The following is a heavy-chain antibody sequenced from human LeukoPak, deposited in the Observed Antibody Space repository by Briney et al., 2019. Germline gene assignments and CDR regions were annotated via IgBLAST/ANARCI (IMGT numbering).Heavy chain of an antibody. CDR2: ISYDGSNK. D-gene: IGHD3-3*01. CDR3: ASGGILEWLFPSTYYFDY. J-gene: IGHJ4*02. V-gene: IGHV3-30-3*01. Sequence: GGSLRLSCAASGFTFSSYAMHWVRQAPGKGLEWVAVISYDGSNKYYADSVKGRFSISRDNSKNTLYLQMNSLRAEDTAVYYCASGGILEWLFPSTYYFDYWGQGTLVTVSS. CDR1: GFTFSSYA.